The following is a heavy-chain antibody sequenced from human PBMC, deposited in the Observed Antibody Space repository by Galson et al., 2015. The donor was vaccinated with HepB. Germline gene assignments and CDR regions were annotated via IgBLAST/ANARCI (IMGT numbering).Heavy chain of an antibody. Sequence: SLRLSCAASGFTFRNYWMAWVRQAPGKGLEWVANITEDGSEKYYVDSVKGRYTISRDNAENSLYLQINSLRGDDTAVFYCVRDVRHGNFDYWGQGTLVTVSS. CDR1: GFTFRNYW. CDR2: ITEDGSEK. V-gene: IGHV3-7*03. J-gene: IGHJ4*02. CDR3: VRDVRHGNFDY.